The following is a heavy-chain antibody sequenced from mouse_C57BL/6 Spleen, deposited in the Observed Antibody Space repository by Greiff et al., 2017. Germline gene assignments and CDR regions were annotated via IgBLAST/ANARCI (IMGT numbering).Heavy chain of an antibody. V-gene: IGHV5-4*01. CDR3: ARDPSYYSNISYWYFDV. CDR1: GFTFSSYA. Sequence: EVKLMESGGGLVKPGGSLKLSCAASGFTFSSYAMAWVRQTPEKRLEWVATISDGGSYTYYPDNVKGRFTISRDNAKNNLYLQMIHLKSEDTAMYYCARDPSYYSNISYWYFDVWGTGTTVPVSS. J-gene: IGHJ1*03. D-gene: IGHD2-5*01. CDR2: ISDGGSYT.